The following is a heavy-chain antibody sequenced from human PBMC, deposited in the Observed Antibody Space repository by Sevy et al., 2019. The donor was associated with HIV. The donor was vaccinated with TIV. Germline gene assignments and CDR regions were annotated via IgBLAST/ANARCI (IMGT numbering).Heavy chain of an antibody. J-gene: IGHJ4*02. CDR2: INPKSGDT. D-gene: IGHD5-18*01. V-gene: IGHV1-2*02. Sequence: ASVKVSCKASGYTFTGQYIHWVRQAPGQGLEWMGWINPKSGDTNYAQEFQGRVTMTRDTSISTAYMELSGLKSDDTAVYYCSRDCRLRGYSYGCFDYWGQGTLVTVSS. CDR1: GYTFTGQY. CDR3: SRDCRLRGYSYGCFDY.